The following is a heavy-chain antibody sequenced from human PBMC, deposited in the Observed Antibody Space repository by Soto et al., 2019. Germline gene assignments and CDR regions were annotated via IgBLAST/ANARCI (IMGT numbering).Heavy chain of an antibody. CDR3: ARSLYCSSTSCRWFDP. V-gene: IGHV1-18*04. CDR2: ISAYNGNT. Sequence: ASVKVSCKASGYTFTSYGISWVRQAPGKGLEWMGWISAYNGNTNYAQKLQGRVTMTTNTSTSTAYMELRSLRSDDTAVYSCARSLYCSSTSCRWFDPWGQGTLVTVSS. CDR1: GYTFTSYG. D-gene: IGHD2-2*01. J-gene: IGHJ5*02.